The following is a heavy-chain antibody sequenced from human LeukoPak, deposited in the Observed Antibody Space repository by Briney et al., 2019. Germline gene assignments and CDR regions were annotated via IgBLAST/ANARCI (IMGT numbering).Heavy chain of an antibody. V-gene: IGHV1-69*01. Sequence: SVTVSCTASGGTFSSYAISWVRQAPGQGLEWMGGIIPIFGTANYAQKFQGRVTITADESTSTAYMELSSLRSEDTAVYYCARERYDFWSGYPQYYYYYGMDVWGQGTTVTVSS. D-gene: IGHD3-3*01. CDR1: GGTFSSYA. CDR3: ARERYDFWSGYPQYYYYYGMDV. J-gene: IGHJ6*02. CDR2: IIPIFGTA.